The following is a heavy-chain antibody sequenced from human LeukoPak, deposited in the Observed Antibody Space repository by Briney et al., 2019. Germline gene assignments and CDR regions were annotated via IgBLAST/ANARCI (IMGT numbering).Heavy chain of an antibody. J-gene: IGHJ6*03. CDR2: INPNSGGT. D-gene: IGHD6-13*01. CDR1: GYTFTDYY. V-gene: IGHV1-2*02. Sequence: ASVKVSCKASGYTFTDYYMHWVRQAPGQGLEWMGWINPNSGGTNYAQKFQGRVTMTRDTSISTAYMELSRLRSDDTAVYYCASRYSSSWYYYYYYMDVWGKGTTVTVSS. CDR3: ASRYSSSWYYYYYYMDV.